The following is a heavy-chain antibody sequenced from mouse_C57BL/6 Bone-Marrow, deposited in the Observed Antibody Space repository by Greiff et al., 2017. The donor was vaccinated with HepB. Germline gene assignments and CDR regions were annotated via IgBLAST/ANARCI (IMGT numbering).Heavy chain of an antibody. Sequence: VQLQQSGPELVKPGASVKIPCKASGYTFTDYNMDWVKQSHGKSLEWIGDINPNNGGTIYNQKFKGKATLTVDKSSSTAYMELRSLTSEDTAVYYCARRMGWLLYYAMDYWGQGTSVTVSS. CDR3: ARRMGWLLYYAMDY. CDR2: INPNNGGT. D-gene: IGHD2-3*01. J-gene: IGHJ4*01. CDR1: GYTFTDYN. V-gene: IGHV1-18*01.